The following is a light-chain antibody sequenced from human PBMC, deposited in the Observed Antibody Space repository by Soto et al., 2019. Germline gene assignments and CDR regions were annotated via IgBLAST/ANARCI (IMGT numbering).Light chain of an antibody. J-gene: IGKJ2*01. Sequence: EIVLTQSPATLSLSPGERATLSCRASQSVRESLGWYQQKPGQAPRLLIYDASNRATGIPARFSGSGSGTDFTLTISSLEPEDFAVYYCQQRLIWPYTFGQGTKLEIK. CDR2: DAS. V-gene: IGKV3-11*01. CDR1: QSVRES. CDR3: QQRLIWPYT.